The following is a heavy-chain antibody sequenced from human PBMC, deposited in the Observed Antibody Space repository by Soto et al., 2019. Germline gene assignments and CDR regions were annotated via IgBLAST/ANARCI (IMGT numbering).Heavy chain of an antibody. CDR2: INAGNGNT. CDR3: AREASGYSGSFDY. J-gene: IGHJ4*02. V-gene: IGHV1-3*01. D-gene: IGHD3-22*01. CDR1: GYTFTSYA. Sequence: QVQLVQSGAEVKKPGASVKVSCKASGYTFTSYAMHWVRQAPGQRLEWMGWINAGNGNTKYSQKFQGRVTITRDTSASTAYMELSSLRSEDTTVYYCAREASGYSGSFDYWGQGTLVTVSS.